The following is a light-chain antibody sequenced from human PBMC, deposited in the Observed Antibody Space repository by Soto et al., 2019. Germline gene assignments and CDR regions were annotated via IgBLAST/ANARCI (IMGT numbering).Light chain of an antibody. CDR1: QSVSSSY. CDR2: GAS. Sequence: ETVLTQSPGTLSLSPGERATLSCRASQSVSSSYLAWYQQKPGQAPRLLIYGASSRATGIPDRFSGSGSGTDFTLTISRLEPEDFAVYDCQQYGSSPPCTFGQGTKLEIK. CDR3: QQYGSSPPCT. V-gene: IGKV3-20*01. J-gene: IGKJ2*02.